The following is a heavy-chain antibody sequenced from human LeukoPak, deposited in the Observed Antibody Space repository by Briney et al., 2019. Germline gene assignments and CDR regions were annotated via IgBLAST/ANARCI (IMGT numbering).Heavy chain of an antibody. V-gene: IGHV3-23*01. J-gene: IGHJ5*02. CDR2: ISGSGGTT. D-gene: IGHD6-13*01. Sequence: GGSLRLSCAASGFTFGTYAMSWVRQAPEKGLEWVSAISGSGGTTKYADSVNGRFTISRDNSKNTLYLQMNSLSADDTAVYYCPKAYSTSWYHLAGSWGQGTLVTVSS. CDR3: PKAYSTSWYHLAGS. CDR1: GFTFGTYA.